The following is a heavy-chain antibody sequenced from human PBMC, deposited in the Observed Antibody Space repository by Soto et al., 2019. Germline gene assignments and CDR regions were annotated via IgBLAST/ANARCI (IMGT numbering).Heavy chain of an antibody. D-gene: IGHD4-17*01. CDR1: GYTFTNYG. CDR3: ARDTYSDYVFDY. Sequence: QAQLVQSGAEEKKPGASVKVSCKASGYTFTNYGISWVRQAPGQGLEWMGWLSGFNADRNYVQKFQGRITMTTDTSTVTAYMELRSLTSDDTAVYYCARDTYSDYVFDYWGQGTLVTVSS. V-gene: IGHV1-18*04. CDR2: LSGFNADR. J-gene: IGHJ4*02.